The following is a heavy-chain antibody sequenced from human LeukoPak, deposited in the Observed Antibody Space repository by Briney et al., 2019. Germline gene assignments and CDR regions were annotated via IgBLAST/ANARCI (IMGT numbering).Heavy chain of an antibody. J-gene: IGHJ5*02. CDR3: ARGSTTLKNASWSGESVWWFDP. D-gene: IGHD3-10*01. CDR2: INHSGST. V-gene: IGHV4-34*01. Sequence: PSETLSLTCAVYGGSFSGYYWSWIRQPPGKGLEWIGEINHSGSTNYNPSLKSRVTISVDTSKNQFSLKLSSETAADTAVYYCARGSTTLKNASWSGESVWWFDPWGQGALVTVSS. CDR1: GGSFSGYY.